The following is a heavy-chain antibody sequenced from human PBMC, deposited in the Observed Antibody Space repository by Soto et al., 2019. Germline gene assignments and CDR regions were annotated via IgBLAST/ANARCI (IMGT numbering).Heavy chain of an antibody. D-gene: IGHD2-15*01. J-gene: IGHJ3*02. V-gene: IGHV4-59*01. CDR2: SYYSGST. CDR1: GGSISSYY. Sequence: PSETLSLTCTASGGSISSYYWSWIRQPPGKGLEWIGYSYYSGSTNYNPSLKSRVTISVDTSKNQFSLKLSSVTAADTAVYYCARVTVVKYRGDAFDIWGQGTMVTVSS. CDR3: ARVTVVKYRGDAFDI.